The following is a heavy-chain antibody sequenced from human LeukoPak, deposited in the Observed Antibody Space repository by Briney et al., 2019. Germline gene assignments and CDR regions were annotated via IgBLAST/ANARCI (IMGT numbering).Heavy chain of an antibody. D-gene: IGHD1-26*01. CDR1: GGSISSYY. J-gene: IGHJ6*03. CDR3: ARHLRKWELGIYYYYMDV. V-gene: IGHV4-59*01. CDR2: IYYSGST. Sequence: SETLSLTCTVSGGSISSYYWSWIRQPPGKGLEWIGCIYYSGSTNYNPSLKSRVTISVDTSKNQFSLKLSSVTAADTAVYYCARHLRKWELGIYYYYMDVWGKGTTVTVSS.